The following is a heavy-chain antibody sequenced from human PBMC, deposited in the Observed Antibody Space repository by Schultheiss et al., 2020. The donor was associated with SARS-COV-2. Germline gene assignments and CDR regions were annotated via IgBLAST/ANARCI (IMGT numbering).Heavy chain of an antibody. V-gene: IGHV4-61*01. D-gene: IGHD6-6*01. CDR3: AREYSSSSAFDY. J-gene: IGHJ4*02. Sequence: SETLSLTCTVSGGSVSSGSYYWSWIRQPPGKGLEWIGYIYYSGSTNYNPSLKSRVTISVDTSKNQFSLKLSSVTAADTAVYYCAREYSSSSAFDYWGQGTLVTVSS. CDR1: GGSVSSGSYY. CDR2: IYYSGST.